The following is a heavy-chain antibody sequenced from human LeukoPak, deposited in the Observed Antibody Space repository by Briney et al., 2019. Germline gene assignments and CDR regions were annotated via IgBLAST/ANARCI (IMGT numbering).Heavy chain of an antibody. V-gene: IGHV3-74*01. CDR3: ARDWGGYAGDY. J-gene: IGHJ4*02. CDR1: GFTFSTFW. CDR2: IRKDGSST. D-gene: IGHD5-12*01. Sequence: PGGSLRLSCAASGFTFSTFWMHWVRQAPGKGLVWVSRIRKDGSSTNYAASVKGRFTISRDNAKNTLYLQMNSLRAEDTAVYYCARDWGGYAGDYWGQGTLVTVSS.